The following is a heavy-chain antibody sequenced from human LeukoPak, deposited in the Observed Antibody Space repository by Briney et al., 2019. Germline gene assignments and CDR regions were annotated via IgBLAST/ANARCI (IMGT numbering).Heavy chain of an antibody. D-gene: IGHD5-18*01. CDR1: GGSNSSYY. Sequence: SETLSLTCTVSGGSNSSYYRSWIRQPPGKGLEWVGYIYYSRSTNYNPSLKSRVTISVDSSKNQFSLKLSSVTAADTAVYYWARFTSYGYLADAFDIWGQGTMVTVSS. CDR2: IYYSRST. J-gene: IGHJ3*02. V-gene: IGHV4-59*01. CDR3: ARFTSYGYLADAFDI.